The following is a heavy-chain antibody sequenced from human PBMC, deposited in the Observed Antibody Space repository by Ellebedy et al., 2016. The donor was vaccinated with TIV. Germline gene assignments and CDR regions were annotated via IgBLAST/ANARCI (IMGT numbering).Heavy chain of an antibody. CDR3: ARDDWGPAGP. CDR2: TDHDGRVK. V-gene: IGHV3-7*03. J-gene: IGHJ5*02. CDR1: GFTFSSNW. Sequence: PGGSLRLSCAASGFTFSSNWMSWVRQAPGKGLEWVANTDHDGRVKFYVDSVEGRFTISRDNAKNSLYLQMNSLRAKDTAVYYCARDDWGPAGPWGQGTLVTVSS. D-gene: IGHD3-9*01.